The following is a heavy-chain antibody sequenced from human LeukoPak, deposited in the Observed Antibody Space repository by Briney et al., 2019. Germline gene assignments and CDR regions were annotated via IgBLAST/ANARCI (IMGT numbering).Heavy chain of an antibody. D-gene: IGHD5-18*01. Sequence: PSETLSLTCTVSGGSISNSTYYWGWIRQPPGKGLEWIGSIYYSGSSYYNPSLKSRVTISVDTSKNQFSLKLSSVTAADTAVYYCASTNTATFDYWGQGTLVTVSS. V-gene: IGHV4-39*07. CDR3: ASTNTATFDY. J-gene: IGHJ4*02. CDR2: IYYSGSS. CDR1: GGSISNSTYY.